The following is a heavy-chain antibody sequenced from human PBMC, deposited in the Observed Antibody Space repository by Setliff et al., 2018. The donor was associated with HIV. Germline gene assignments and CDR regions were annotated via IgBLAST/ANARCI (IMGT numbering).Heavy chain of an antibody. Sequence: ASVKVSCKASGYTLTTYGISWVQQAPGQGPEWMGWINTETGKPMYAQGFRGRLVFSLDTSVNTAYLQINSLKAEDTAMYYCARVGSYWSTFDYWGQGALVTVSS. CDR3: ARVGSYWSTFDY. CDR2: INTETGKP. V-gene: IGHV7-4-1*02. J-gene: IGHJ4*02. D-gene: IGHD2-8*02. CDR1: GYTLTTYG.